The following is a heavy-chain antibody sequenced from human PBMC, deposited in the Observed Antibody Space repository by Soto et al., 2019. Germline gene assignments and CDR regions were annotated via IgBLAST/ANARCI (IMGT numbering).Heavy chain of an antibody. J-gene: IGHJ4*02. CDR3: AKDTSWGRSGGSCYHY. CDR1: GFTFSSYA. V-gene: IGHV3-23*01. Sequence: GGSLRLSCAASGFTFSSYAMSWVRQAPGKGLEWVSAISGSGGSTYYADSGKGRFTISRDNSKNTLYLQMNSLRAEDTAVYYWAKDTSWGRSGGSCYHYWGQGTLVTVSS. D-gene: IGHD2-15*01. CDR2: ISGSGGST.